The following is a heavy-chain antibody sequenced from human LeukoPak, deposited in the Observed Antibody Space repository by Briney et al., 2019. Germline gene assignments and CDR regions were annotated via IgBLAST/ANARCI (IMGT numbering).Heavy chain of an antibody. CDR2: ISYDGSNK. V-gene: IGHV3-30*03. Sequence: HTGGSLRLSCAASGFTFSSYGMHWVRQAPGKGLEWVAVISYDGSNKYYADSVKGRFTISRDNSKNTLYLQMNSLRAEDTAVYYCAIGGKRNYGDYLGAFDYWGQGTLVTVSS. CDR3: AIGGKRNYGDYLGAFDY. J-gene: IGHJ4*02. CDR1: GFTFSSYG. D-gene: IGHD4-17*01.